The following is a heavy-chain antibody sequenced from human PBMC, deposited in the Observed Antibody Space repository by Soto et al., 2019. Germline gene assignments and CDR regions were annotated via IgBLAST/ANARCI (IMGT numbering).Heavy chain of an antibody. CDR2: IYYSGST. V-gene: IGHV4-59*01. Sequence: SETLSLTCTVSGGSISSYYWSWIRQPPGKGLEWIGYIYYSGSTNYNPSLKSRVTISVDTSKNQFSLKLSSVTAADTAVYYCAREARNWFDPWGQGTLVTVSS. CDR1: GGSISSYY. J-gene: IGHJ5*02. CDR3: AREARNWFDP.